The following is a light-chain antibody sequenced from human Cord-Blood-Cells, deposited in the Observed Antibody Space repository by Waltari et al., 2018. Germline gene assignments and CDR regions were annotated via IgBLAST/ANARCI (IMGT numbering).Light chain of an antibody. CDR1: QSISSY. V-gene: IGKV1-39*01. CDR2: AAS. Sequence: DIQMTQSPSSLSASVGDRVTITCRASQSISSYLNWYQQKPGKAPKLLIYAASSVQSGVPSRVSGSGSGTDFTLTISSLQPEDFGTYYCQQSYSTPYSFGQGTKLEI. CDR3: QQSYSTPYS. J-gene: IGKJ2*03.